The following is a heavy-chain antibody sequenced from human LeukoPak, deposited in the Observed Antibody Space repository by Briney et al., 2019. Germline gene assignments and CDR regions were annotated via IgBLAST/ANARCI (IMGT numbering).Heavy chain of an antibody. D-gene: IGHD3-16*02. CDR1: GGTFSSYA. CDR3: ARNPYYDYVWGSYRYTLFDY. J-gene: IGHJ4*02. V-gene: IGHV1-69*06. Sequence: GASVKVSCKASGGTFSSYAISWVRQAPGQGLEWMGGIIPIFGTANYAQKFQGRVTITADKSTSTAYMELRSLRSDDTAVYYCARNPYYDYVWGSYRYTLFDYWGQGTLVTVSS. CDR2: IIPIFGTA.